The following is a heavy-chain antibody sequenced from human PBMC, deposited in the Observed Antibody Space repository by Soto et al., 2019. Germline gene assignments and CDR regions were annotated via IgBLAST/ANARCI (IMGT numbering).Heavy chain of an antibody. J-gene: IGHJ6*03. CDR3: ARDLTLCGGDCYSPPPVYYYMDV. Sequence: ASVKVSCKASGYSFTSYAMHWVRQAPGQRLEWMGWINAGNGNTKYSQKFQGRVTITRDTSASTAYMELSSLRSEDTAVYYCARDLTLCGGDCYSPPPVYYYMDVWGKGTTVTVSS. V-gene: IGHV1-3*01. D-gene: IGHD2-21*01. CDR1: GYSFTSYA. CDR2: INAGNGNT.